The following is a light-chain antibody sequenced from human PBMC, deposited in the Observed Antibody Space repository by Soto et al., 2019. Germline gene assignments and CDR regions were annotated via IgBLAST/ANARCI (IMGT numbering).Light chain of an antibody. CDR1: SSDVGGHNS. CDR2: DVS. CDR3: SSFTSSVTYV. J-gene: IGLJ1*01. V-gene: IGLV2-14*01. Sequence: QSPLTQPASVSGSPGQSITISCTGTSSDVGGHNSVSWYRQDPGKAPKLMIYDVSKRPSGVSDRFSGSKSGNTASLTISGLQIEDEADYYCSSFTSSVTYVFGTGTKVTVL.